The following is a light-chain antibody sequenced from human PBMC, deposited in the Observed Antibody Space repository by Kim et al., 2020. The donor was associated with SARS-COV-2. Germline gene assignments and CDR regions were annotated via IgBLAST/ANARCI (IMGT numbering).Light chain of an antibody. CDR2: EVT. V-gene: IGLV2-8*01. CDR1: SSDVGGYNY. CDR3: TAYAGGNNLL. J-gene: IGLJ2*01. Sequence: QSALTQPPSASGSPGQSVTISCTGTSSDVGGYNYVSWYQQHPGKAPKLMIYEVTKRPSGVSDRFSGSKSGNTASLTVSGLQADDEANYYCTAYAGGNNLLFGGGTQLTVL.